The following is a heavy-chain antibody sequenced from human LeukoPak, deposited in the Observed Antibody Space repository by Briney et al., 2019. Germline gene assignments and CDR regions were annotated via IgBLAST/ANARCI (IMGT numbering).Heavy chain of an antibody. CDR1: GFTFSSYS. V-gene: IGHV3-48*04. CDR3: ARGVGSYGYYYYMDV. Sequence: GGSLRLSCAASGFTFSSYSMNWVRQAPGKGLDWVSYISSSGNIIYYADSVKGRITISRDNAKNSLYLQMNSLRAEDTALYYCARGVGSYGYYYYMDVWGKGTTVTVSS. D-gene: IGHD1-26*01. J-gene: IGHJ6*03. CDR2: ISSSGNII.